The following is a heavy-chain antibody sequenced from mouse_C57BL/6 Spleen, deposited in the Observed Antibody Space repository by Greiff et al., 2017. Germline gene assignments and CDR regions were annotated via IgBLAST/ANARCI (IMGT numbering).Heavy chain of an antibody. Sequence: VQLQQSGPELVKPGASVKIPCKASGYTFTDYNMDWVKQSHGKSLEWIGDINPNNGGTIYNQKFKGKATLTVDKSSSTAYMELRSLTSEDTAVYYCAREDYYGSSEAWFAYWGQGTLVTVSA. J-gene: IGHJ3*01. V-gene: IGHV1-18*01. CDR3: AREDYYGSSEAWFAY. CDR2: INPNNGGT. D-gene: IGHD1-1*01. CDR1: GYTFTDYN.